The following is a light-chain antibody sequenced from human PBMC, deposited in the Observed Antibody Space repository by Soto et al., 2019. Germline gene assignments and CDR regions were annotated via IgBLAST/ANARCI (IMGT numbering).Light chain of an antibody. CDR2: VAS. CDR1: QGISSW. J-gene: IGKJ4*01. V-gene: IGKV1-12*01. CDR3: QQVTSSPPA. Sequence: DIQMTQSPSSVSASVGDRVTITCRASQGISSWLAWYQQKPWKAPKLLIYVASSLHSGVPSRFSGSESGTDFTLTISRLQPEDFETYYCQQVTSSPPAFGGGTKVEIK.